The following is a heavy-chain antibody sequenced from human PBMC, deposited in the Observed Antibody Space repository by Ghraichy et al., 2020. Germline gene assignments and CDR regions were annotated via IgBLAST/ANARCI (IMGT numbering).Heavy chain of an antibody. CDR1: GGTISSGGYY. CDR3: ARDRRRENAVAGTRDPKASDAFDI. CDR2: IYYSGSI. J-gene: IGHJ3*02. Sequence: SETLSLTCTVSGGTISSGGYYWSWIRQHPGKGLEWLGYIYYSGSIYYNPSLKSRVTISVDTSKNQFSLKLSSVTAADTAVYYCARDRRRENAVAGTRDPKASDAFDIWGQGTMVTGSS. V-gene: IGHV4-31*03. D-gene: IGHD6-19*01.